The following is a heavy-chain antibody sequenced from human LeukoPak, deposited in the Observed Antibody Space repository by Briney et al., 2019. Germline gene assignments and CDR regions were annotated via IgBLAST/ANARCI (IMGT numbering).Heavy chain of an antibody. CDR3: ARNGAGYSSGWYPGYFDL. V-gene: IGHV3-23*01. J-gene: IGHJ2*01. CDR2: ISGSGGTT. D-gene: IGHD6-19*01. Sequence: GGSLRLSCAASGFTFSSYAMSWVRQAPGKGLYWVSAISGSGGTTYYADSVKGRFTISRDNSKNTLYLQMNSLRAEDTAVYYCARNGAGYSSGWYPGYFDLWGRGTLVTVSS. CDR1: GFTFSSYA.